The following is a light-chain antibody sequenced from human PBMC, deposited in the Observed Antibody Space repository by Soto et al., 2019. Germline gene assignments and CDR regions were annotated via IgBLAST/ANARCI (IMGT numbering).Light chain of an antibody. CDR2: RAS. Sequence: EIVMTQSPATLSVSPGERVTLAGRASQSVRSNLAWYQNNPGQAPGLLIYRASTSATGLPARFSGSASGTDFTLTISSLQSEDFAVYYCQQYNTWPPITFGQGTRLEI. V-gene: IGKV3-15*01. CDR3: QQYNTWPPIT. CDR1: QSVRSN. J-gene: IGKJ5*01.